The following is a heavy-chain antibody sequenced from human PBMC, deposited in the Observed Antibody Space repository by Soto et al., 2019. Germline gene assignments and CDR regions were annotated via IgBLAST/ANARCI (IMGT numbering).Heavy chain of an antibody. J-gene: IGHJ5*02. CDR2: MYYSGST. D-gene: IGHD3-10*01. V-gene: IGHV4-39*02. Sequence: SETLSLTCTVSGVSISSSNYFWGWIRQPPGKGLEWIGSMYYSGSTYYNPSLKSRVTISVDTSKNQFSLKLSSVTAADTAMYYCARGPTPMVRSANWFDPWGQGTLVTVSS. CDR3: ARGPTPMVRSANWFDP. CDR1: GVSISSSNYF.